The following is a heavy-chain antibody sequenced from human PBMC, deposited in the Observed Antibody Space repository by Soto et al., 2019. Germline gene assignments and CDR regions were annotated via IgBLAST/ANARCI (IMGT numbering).Heavy chain of an antibody. V-gene: IGHV3-23*01. J-gene: IGHJ3*02. D-gene: IGHD4-17*01. Sequence: PEGTLRLSCAASGFIFSTYAMNWVRQAQGKGLEWVSAISSSGDSAHYAESVRGRFTISRDNSINTLYLQMRSLRPEDTAVYYCAPDRGYGVFDAVDIWGQGTMVAVSS. CDR1: GFIFSTYA. CDR2: ISSSGDSA. CDR3: APDRGYGVFDAVDI.